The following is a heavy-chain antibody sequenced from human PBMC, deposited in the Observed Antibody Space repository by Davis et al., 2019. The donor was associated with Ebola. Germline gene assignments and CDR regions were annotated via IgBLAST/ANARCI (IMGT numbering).Heavy chain of an antibody. Sequence: GESLKISCAASGFSFSASGMHWVRQAPGKGLEWVAAISADGRDEYYVDSVKGRFTVSRDNSKNTVDLQMNSLRADDASVYYCTQAVAGPHLGSWGQGALVTVSS. CDR1: GFSFSASG. V-gene: IGHV3-30*18. CDR2: ISADGRDE. CDR3: TQAVAGPHLGS. D-gene: IGHD6-19*01. J-gene: IGHJ5*02.